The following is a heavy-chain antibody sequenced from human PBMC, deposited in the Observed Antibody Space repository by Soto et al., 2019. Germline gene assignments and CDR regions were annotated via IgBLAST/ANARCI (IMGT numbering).Heavy chain of an antibody. J-gene: IGHJ3*02. D-gene: IGHD3-3*01. Sequence: GGSLRLSCSASGFTFSSYAMHWVRQAPGKGLEYVSAISSNGGSTYYADSVKGRFTISRDNSKNTLYLQMSSLRAEDTAVYYCMKASTIFGVVDAFDIWGQGTMVTVSS. CDR1: GFTFSSYA. CDR2: ISSNGGST. CDR3: MKASTIFGVVDAFDI. V-gene: IGHV3-64D*06.